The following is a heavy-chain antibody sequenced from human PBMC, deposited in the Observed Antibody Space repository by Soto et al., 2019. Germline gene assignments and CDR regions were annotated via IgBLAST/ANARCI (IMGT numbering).Heavy chain of an antibody. V-gene: IGHV1-2*04. CDR1: GYTFTGYY. Sequence: QVQLVQSGAEVKKPGASVKVSCKASGYTFTGYYMHWVRQAPGQGLEWMGWSNPNSGCTNYAQKFQGWDTMTRDTSISTAYMELSRLRSDDTAVYYCAITSTPPSRGYSGYDSFDYWGQGTLVTVSS. CDR2: SNPNSGCT. J-gene: IGHJ4*02. D-gene: IGHD5-12*01. CDR3: AITSTPPSRGYSGYDSFDY.